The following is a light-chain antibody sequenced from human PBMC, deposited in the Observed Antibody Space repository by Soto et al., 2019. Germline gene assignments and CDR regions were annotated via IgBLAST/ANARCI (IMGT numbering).Light chain of an antibody. CDR1: QSVSSSY. CDR2: GAS. Sequence: EIVLTQSPGTLSLSPGERATLSCRSSQSVSSSYLAWYQQKPGQAPRLLIYGASRRATGIPDRFSGSGSGTDFTLTISRLEPEDFAVYYCQQYGSSPETFGQGIKVEIK. CDR3: QQYGSSPET. J-gene: IGKJ1*01. V-gene: IGKV3-20*01.